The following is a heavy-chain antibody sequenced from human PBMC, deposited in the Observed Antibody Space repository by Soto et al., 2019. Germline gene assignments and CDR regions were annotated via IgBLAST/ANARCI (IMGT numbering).Heavy chain of an antibody. D-gene: IGHD5-18*01. CDR1: GSTFSSFA. CDR3: AGPGYSSQDY. CDR2: ISGSGDGI. Sequence: GGSLRLSCAASGSTFSSFALSWVRQAPGKGLEWVSAISGSGDGIDYADSVKGQFTISRDNSKNTLYLQMNSLRTGDTAVYYCAGPGYSSQDYWGQGTLVTVSS. J-gene: IGHJ4*02. V-gene: IGHV3-23*01.